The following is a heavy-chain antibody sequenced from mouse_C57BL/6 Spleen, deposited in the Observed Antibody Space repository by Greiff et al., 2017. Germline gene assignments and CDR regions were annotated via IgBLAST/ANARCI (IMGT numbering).Heavy chain of an antibody. CDR1: GYTFTSYW. V-gene: IGHV1-69*01. CDR3: ARGSYYFDY. CDR2: IDPSDSYT. J-gene: IGHJ2*01. Sequence: QVQLQQPGAELVMPGASVKLSCKASGYTFTSYWMHWVKQRPGQGLEWIGEIDPSDSYTKYNQKFKGKSTLTVDKSSSTAYLQLSSLTSEDSAAYYCARGSYYFDYWGQGTTLTVSS.